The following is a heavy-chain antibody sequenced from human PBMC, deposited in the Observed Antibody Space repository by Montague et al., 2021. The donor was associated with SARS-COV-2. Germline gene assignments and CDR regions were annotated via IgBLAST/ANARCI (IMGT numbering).Heavy chain of an antibody. CDR2: IYYSGTT. CDR3: ARDTRITMIVVVQGYGMDV. J-gene: IGHJ6*02. Sequence: SETLSLTCNVSGGSINSSSYYWGWIRQPPGKGLEWIGSIYYSGTTYYNPSLKSRATISVDTSKNQFSLKLSSVTAADTAVYYCARDTRITMIVVVQGYGMDVWGQGTTVTVSS. CDR1: GGSINSSSYY. D-gene: IGHD3-22*01. V-gene: IGHV4-39*07.